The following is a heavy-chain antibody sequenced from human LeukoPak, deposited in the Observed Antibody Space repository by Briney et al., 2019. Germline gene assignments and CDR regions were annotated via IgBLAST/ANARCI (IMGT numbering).Heavy chain of an antibody. J-gene: IGHJ5*02. CDR3: ARAGYCGGDCYSDWFDP. D-gene: IGHD2-21*02. V-gene: IGHV1-2*02. Sequence: ASVKVSCKASGYTFTGYYMHWVRQAPGQGLEWMGWINPNSGGTNYAPKFQGRVTMTRDTSISTAYMELSRLRSDDTAVYYCARAGYCGGDCYSDWFDPWGQGTLVTVSS. CDR2: INPNSGGT. CDR1: GYTFTGYY.